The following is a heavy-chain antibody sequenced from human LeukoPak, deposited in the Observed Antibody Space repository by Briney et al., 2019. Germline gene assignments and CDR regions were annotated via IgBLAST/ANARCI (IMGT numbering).Heavy chain of an antibody. Sequence: SETLSLTCTDSGGSISSYYWSSIRQPPGKGLELIGRIYTSGSTNYNPSLKSRVTMSVDTSKNQYTLKLSAVTAADSAVYYCAREGGAGATFDYWGQGTLVTVSS. CDR1: GGSISSYY. D-gene: IGHD6-19*01. J-gene: IGHJ4*02. CDR3: AREGGAGATFDY. CDR2: IYTSGST. V-gene: IGHV4-4*07.